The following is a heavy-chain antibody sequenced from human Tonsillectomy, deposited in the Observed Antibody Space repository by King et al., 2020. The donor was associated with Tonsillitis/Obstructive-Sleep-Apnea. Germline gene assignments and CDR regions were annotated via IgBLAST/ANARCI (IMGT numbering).Heavy chain of an antibody. V-gene: IGHV5-51*01. D-gene: IGHD6-13*01. Sequence: QLVQSGAEVKKPGESLKISCKGSGYSFTTYWIGWVRQMPGKGLEWMGIIYPGDSDTRYSPSFQGQVTISAAKSISTAYLQWSSLKASDTAMYYCARHLRPPAAAAAYFDYWGQGTLVTVSS. CDR1: GYSFTTYW. CDR3: ARHLRPPAAAAAYFDY. J-gene: IGHJ4*02. CDR2: IYPGDSDT.